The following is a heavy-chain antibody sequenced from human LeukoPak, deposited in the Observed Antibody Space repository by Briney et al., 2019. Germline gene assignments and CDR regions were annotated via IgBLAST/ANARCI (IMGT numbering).Heavy chain of an antibody. D-gene: IGHD3-10*01. CDR1: GGSFSGYY. J-gene: IGHJ6*02. CDR3: ARGFRYYGSGSYYNVVNYYGMDV. Sequence: SETLSLTCAVYGGSFSGYYWSWIRQPPGKGLEWIGEINHRGSTNYNPSLKSRVTISVDTSKNQFSLKLSSVTAADTAVYYCARGFRYYGSGSYYNVVNYYGMDVWGQGTTVTVSS. CDR2: INHRGST. V-gene: IGHV4-34*01.